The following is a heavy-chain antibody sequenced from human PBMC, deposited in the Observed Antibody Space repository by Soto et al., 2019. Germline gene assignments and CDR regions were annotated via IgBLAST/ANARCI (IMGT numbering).Heavy chain of an antibody. CDR3: ARFYYDSSGYLPSPYYYYYGMDV. Sequence: SLRLSCAASGFTFSSYWMSWVRQAPGKGLEWVANIKQDGSEKYYVDSAKGRFTISRDNAKNSLYLQMNSLRAEDTAVYYCARFYYDSSGYLPSPYYYYYGMDVWGQGTTVTVSS. V-gene: IGHV3-7*04. CDR2: IKQDGSEK. D-gene: IGHD3-22*01. CDR1: GFTFSSYW. J-gene: IGHJ6*02.